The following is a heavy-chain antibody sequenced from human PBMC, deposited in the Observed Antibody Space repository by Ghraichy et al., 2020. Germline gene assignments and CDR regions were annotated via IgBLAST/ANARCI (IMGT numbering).Heavy chain of an antibody. V-gene: IGHV4-59*01. J-gene: IGHJ4*02. D-gene: IGHD1-26*01. CDR2: IYYSGST. CDR1: GDSISSYS. CDR3: ATGILGADYVFDY. Sequence: SQTLSLTCTVSGDSISSYSWSWIRQPPGKGLEWIGYIYYSGSTKYNPSLKSRVTISADTSKNQVYLKVRSVTAADTAVYYCATGILGADYVFDYWGQGSLVTVSS.